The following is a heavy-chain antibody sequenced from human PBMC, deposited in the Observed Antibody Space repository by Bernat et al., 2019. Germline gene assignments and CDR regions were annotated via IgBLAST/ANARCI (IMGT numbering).Heavy chain of an antibody. CDR1: GNSISSGSHY. V-gene: IGHV4-39*01. Sequence: QLQLQESGPGLVRPSETLSLTCSVSGNSISSGSHYWGWFRQPPGKGLEYIGTIYYTGSTYYNPSLRSRVTMSMDTSKNHFSLKLSSVTAADTAVYYCARQIVGAHDFWGQGTLVTVSS. D-gene: IGHD1-26*01. CDR3: ARQIVGAHDF. CDR2: IYYTGST. J-gene: IGHJ4*02.